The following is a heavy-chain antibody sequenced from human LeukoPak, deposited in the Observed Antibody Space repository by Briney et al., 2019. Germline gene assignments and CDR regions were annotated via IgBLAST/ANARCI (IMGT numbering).Heavy chain of an antibody. V-gene: IGHV3-66*02. D-gene: IGHD4-11*01. CDR2: IYSGGST. CDR3: ATSSTVTRKDYYYMDV. Sequence: GSLRLSCAASGFTVSSNYMSWVRQAPGKGLEWVSVIYSGGSTYYADSVKGRFTISRDNSKNTLYLQMNSLRAEDTAVYYCATSSTVTRKDYYYMDVWGKGTTVTVSS. CDR1: GFTVSSNY. J-gene: IGHJ6*03.